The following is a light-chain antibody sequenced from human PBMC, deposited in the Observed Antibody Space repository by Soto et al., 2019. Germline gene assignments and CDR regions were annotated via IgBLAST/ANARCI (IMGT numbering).Light chain of an antibody. J-gene: IGKJ1*01. CDR1: QSVGSRW. Sequence: EIALTQSPGTVSLSPGERATLSCRASQSVGSRWLAWYQQNPGQAPRVLIYGGSNRATGIPDRFSGSGSGTDYTLTISRLAPEDFVVYYWQQYYSSRSFGQGTKVEMK. V-gene: IGKV3-20*01. CDR2: GGS. CDR3: QQYYSSRS.